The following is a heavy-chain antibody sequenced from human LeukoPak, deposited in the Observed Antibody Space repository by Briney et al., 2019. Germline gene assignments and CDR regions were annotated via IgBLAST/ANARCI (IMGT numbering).Heavy chain of an antibody. V-gene: IGHV3-21*01. D-gene: IGHD6-6*01. J-gene: IGHJ4*02. CDR1: GFTLSSYS. CDR3: ARGSPDSSSSVDFDY. Sequence: GGSLRLSCAASGFTLSSYSMHWVRQAPGKGLEWVSSISSSSSYIYYADPVKGRFTISRDNAKNTLYLQMSSLRVEDTAVYYCARGSPDSSSSVDFDYWGQGTLVTVSS. CDR2: ISSSSSYI.